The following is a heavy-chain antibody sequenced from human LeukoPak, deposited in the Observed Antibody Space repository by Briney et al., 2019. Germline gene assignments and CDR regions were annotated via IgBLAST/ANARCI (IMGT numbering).Heavy chain of an antibody. CDR1: GFTFSSYA. D-gene: IGHD2-15*01. Sequence: GGSLRLSCAASGFTFSSYAMSWVRQAPGKGLAWVSAISGSGGSTYYADSVKGRFTISRDNSKNTLYLQMNSLRAEDTAVYYCAKDFIVVVVAGGFDYWGQGTLVTVSS. V-gene: IGHV3-23*01. J-gene: IGHJ4*02. CDR3: AKDFIVVVVAGGFDY. CDR2: ISGSGGST.